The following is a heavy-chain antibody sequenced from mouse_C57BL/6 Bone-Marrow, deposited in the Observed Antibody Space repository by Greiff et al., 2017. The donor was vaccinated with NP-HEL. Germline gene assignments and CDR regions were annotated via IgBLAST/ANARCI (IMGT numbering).Heavy chain of an antibody. CDR1: GYTFTSYG. CDR2: IYPRSGNT. CDR3: ALFITTLVFPPYFDY. V-gene: IGHV1-81*01. Sequence: QVQLKQSGAELARPGASVKLSCKASGYTFTSYGISWVKQRTGQGLEWIGEIYPRSGNTYYNEKFKGKATLTADKSSSTAYMELRSLTSEDSAVYFCALFITTLVFPPYFDYWGQGTTLTVSS. D-gene: IGHD1-1*01. J-gene: IGHJ2*01.